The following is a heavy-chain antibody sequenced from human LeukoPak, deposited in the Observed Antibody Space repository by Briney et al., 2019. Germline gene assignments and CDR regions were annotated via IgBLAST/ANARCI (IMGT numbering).Heavy chain of an antibody. D-gene: IGHD3-10*01. CDR3: ARVGTEVRGVIIIYYYYYMDV. Sequence: GGSLRLSCAASGFTFDDYGMSWVRQAPGKGLEWVSGINWNGGSTGYADSVKGRFTISRDNAKNFLYLQMNSLRAEDTALYYCARVGTEVRGVIIIYYYYYMDVWGKGTTVTVSS. V-gene: IGHV3-20*04. J-gene: IGHJ6*03. CDR1: GFTFDDYG. CDR2: INWNGGST.